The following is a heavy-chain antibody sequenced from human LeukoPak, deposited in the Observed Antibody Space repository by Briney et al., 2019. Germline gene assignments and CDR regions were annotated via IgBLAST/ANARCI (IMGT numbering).Heavy chain of an antibody. V-gene: IGHV3-21*01. CDR3: ARDEQLLTYYYYYYMDV. CDR2: ISSSSSCI. CDR1: GFTFSSYS. D-gene: IGHD2-2*01. J-gene: IGHJ6*03. Sequence: GGSLRLSCAASGFTFSSYSMNWVRQAPGKGLEWVSSISSSSSCIYYADSVKGRFTISRDNAKNSLYLQMNSLRAEDTAVYYCARDEQLLTYYYYYYMDVWGKGTTVTVSS.